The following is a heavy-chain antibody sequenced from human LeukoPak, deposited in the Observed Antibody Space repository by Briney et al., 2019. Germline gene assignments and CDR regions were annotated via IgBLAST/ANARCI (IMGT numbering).Heavy chain of an antibody. CDR2: IWFDGSEK. D-gene: IGHD6-19*01. V-gene: IGHV3-33*01. Sequence: GGSLRLSCVASGFTFSSFGMHWVRQTPGKGLEWVSFIWFDGSEKYYADSVKGRFTISRDNSKNTLTLQMNSLRAEDTAVYYCARGSGWFYFDYWGQGTLVTVSS. J-gene: IGHJ4*02. CDR1: GFTFSSFG. CDR3: ARGSGWFYFDY.